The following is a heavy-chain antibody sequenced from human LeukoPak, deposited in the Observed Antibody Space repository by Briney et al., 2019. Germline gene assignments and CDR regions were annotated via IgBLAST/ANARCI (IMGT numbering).Heavy chain of an antibody. Sequence: GGALRLSCAASGFTFSSYSMDWVRQAPGKGLEGGSFIWSSSSRFIYYADSVKGRFTISRDNAKNSLYLQMNSLRAEDTAVYYCARDRSLTFNYVWESYRPLQPVDYWGQGTLVTVSS. V-gene: IGHV3-21*01. CDR2: IWSSSSRFI. CDR3: ARDRSLTFNYVWESYRPLQPVDY. D-gene: IGHD3-16*02. CDR1: GFTFSSYS. J-gene: IGHJ4*02.